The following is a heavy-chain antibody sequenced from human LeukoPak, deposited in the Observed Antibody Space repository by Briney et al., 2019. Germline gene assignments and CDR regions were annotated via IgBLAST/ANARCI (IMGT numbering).Heavy chain of an antibody. Sequence: GGSLRLSCAASGFTFSSYAMSWVRQAPGKGLEWVSAISSSGGSTYYADSVKGRFTISRDNSKNTLYLQMNSLRAEDTAVYYCAKGGGWYLFSDDYWGQGTLVTVSS. CDR1: GFTFSSYA. V-gene: IGHV3-23*01. J-gene: IGHJ4*02. CDR3: AKGGGWYLFSDDY. D-gene: IGHD6-19*01. CDR2: ISSSGGST.